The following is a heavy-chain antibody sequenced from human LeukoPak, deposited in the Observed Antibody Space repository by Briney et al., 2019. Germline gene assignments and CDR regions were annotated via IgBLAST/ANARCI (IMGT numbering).Heavy chain of an antibody. V-gene: IGHV3-7*01. J-gene: IGHJ4*02. CDR1: GFSFSAYW. CDR2: INPAGSET. CDR3: ARFGYVAAVDV. D-gene: IGHD2-15*01. Sequence: GGSLRLSCAASGFSFSAYWMTWVRQAPGTGLEWVANINPAGSETYYVDPVKGRFSISRDNAKNLVYLQMNSLRAEDTAVYHCARFGYVAAVDVWGQGTPVTVS.